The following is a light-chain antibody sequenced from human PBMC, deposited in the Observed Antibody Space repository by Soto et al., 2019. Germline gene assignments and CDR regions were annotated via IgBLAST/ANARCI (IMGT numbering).Light chain of an antibody. CDR1: QSVSSSH. CDR3: QQYGSSPLT. Sequence: EIVLTQSPDTLSLSPGERATLSCRASQSVSSSHLAWYQQKPGQAPRLLIYGASNRATGIPDRFSGSGSGTDFTLTISILEADDFAVYYCQQYGSSPLTFGGGTKVEIK. V-gene: IGKV3-20*01. J-gene: IGKJ4*01. CDR2: GAS.